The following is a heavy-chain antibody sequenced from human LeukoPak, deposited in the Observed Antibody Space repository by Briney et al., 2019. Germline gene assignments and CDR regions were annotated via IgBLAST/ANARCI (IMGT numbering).Heavy chain of an antibody. CDR2: IYTSGST. CDR3: AREGYSSGWNLFDY. D-gene: IGHD6-19*01. Sequence: SETLSLTCTVSGGSISSGSYYWSWIRQPAGKGLEWIGRIYTSGSTNYNPSLKSRVTISVDTSKNQFSLKLSSVTAADTAVYYCAREGYSSGWNLFDYWGQGTLVTVSS. V-gene: IGHV4-61*02. CDR1: GGSISSGSYY. J-gene: IGHJ4*02.